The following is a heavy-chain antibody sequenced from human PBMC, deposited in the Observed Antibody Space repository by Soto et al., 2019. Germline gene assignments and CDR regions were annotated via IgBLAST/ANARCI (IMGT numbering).Heavy chain of an antibody. Sequence: SETLSLTCAVSGGSISSSNWWSWVRQPPGKGLEWIGEIYHSGSTNYNPSLKSRVTISVDKSKNQFSLKLSSVTAADTAVYYCARSLGWRVPASLGYCSGGSCVGLDYWGQGTLVS. V-gene: IGHV4-4*02. J-gene: IGHJ4*02. D-gene: IGHD2-15*01. CDR1: GGSISSSNW. CDR2: IYHSGST. CDR3: ARSLGWRVPASLGYCSGGSCVGLDY.